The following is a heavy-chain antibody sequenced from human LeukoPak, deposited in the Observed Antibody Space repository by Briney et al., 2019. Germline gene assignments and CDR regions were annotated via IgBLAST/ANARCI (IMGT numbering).Heavy chain of an antibody. V-gene: IGHV6-1*01. J-gene: IGHJ4*02. D-gene: IGHD1-1*01. CDR2: TYYRPKWYN. CDR3: ARDPTGTFPFDY. Sequence: SQTLSLTCAISGDSVSSNSAAWNWIRQSPSRGLEWLGRTYYRPKWYNEYAPSVKSRITINPDTSKNQFSLQLNSVTPEDTAFYYCARDPTGTFPFDYWGQGTLVTVSS. CDR1: GDSVSSNSAA.